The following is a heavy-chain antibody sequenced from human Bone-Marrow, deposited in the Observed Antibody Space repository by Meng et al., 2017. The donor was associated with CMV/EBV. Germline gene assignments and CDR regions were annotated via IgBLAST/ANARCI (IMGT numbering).Heavy chain of an antibody. D-gene: IGHD3-10*01. CDR2: IYYSGST. CDR1: GGSISSSSYY. J-gene: IGHJ4*02. V-gene: IGHV4-39*07. Sequence: QLQRQESGPGLVKPSETLSLPCTVSGGSISSSSYYWGWIRQPPGKGLEWIGSIYYSGSTYYNPSLKSRVTISVDTSKNQFSLKLSSVTAADTAVYYCARGRTMVRGLGDFDYWGQGTLVTVSS. CDR3: ARGRTMVRGLGDFDY.